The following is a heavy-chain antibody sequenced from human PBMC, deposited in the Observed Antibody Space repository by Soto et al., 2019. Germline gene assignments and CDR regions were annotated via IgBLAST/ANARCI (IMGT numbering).Heavy chain of an antibody. V-gene: IGHV1-69*12. CDR3: ARSAGGPIGTLGNFQH. Sequence: QVQLVQSGAEVKKPGSSVKVSCKASGGTFSSYAISWVRQAPGQGLEWMGGIIPIFGTANYAQKFQGRVTITADESTSTAYMELSSLRSVDTAVYYCARSAGGPIGTLGNFQHWGQGTLVTVSS. CDR2: IIPIFGTA. CDR1: GGTFSSYA. D-gene: IGHD3-10*01. J-gene: IGHJ1*01.